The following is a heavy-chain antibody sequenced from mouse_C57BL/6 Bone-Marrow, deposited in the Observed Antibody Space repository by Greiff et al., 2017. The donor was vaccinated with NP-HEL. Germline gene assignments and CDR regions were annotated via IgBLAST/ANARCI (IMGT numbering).Heavy chain of an antibody. CDR2: IDPSDSYT. Sequence: QVQLQQPGAELVMPGASVKLSCKASGYTFTSYWMHWVKQRPGQGLEWIGEIDPSDSYTNYNQKFKGKSTLTVDKSSSTAYMHLSSLTSEDSAVYYCARSIIWYFDVWGTGTTVTVSS. CDR3: ARSIIWYFDV. CDR1: GYTFTSYW. D-gene: IGHD1-2*01. V-gene: IGHV1-69*01. J-gene: IGHJ1*03.